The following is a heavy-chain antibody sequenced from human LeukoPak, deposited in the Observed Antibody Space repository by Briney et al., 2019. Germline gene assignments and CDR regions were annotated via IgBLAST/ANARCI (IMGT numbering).Heavy chain of an antibody. J-gene: IGHJ4*02. D-gene: IGHD3-10*01. CDR3: ARRHDGEFDY. CDR2: LYHSGST. CDR1: GGSISSSSYH. Sequence: KSSETLSLTCTVSGGSISSSSYHWGWIRLPPGKGLEWIGNLYHSGSTYYNPSLKSRVTISVDRSKNQFSLKLNSVTAADTAVYYCARRHDGEFDYWGQGTLVTVSS. V-gene: IGHV4-39*01.